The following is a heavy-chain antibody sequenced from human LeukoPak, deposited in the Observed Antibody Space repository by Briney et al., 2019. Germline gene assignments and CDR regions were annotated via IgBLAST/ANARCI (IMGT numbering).Heavy chain of an antibody. J-gene: IGHJ4*02. CDR3: ARGAAVAAAVFDY. V-gene: IGHV3-7*01. CDR1: GFTFSSSW. D-gene: IGHD2-15*01. Sequence: PGGSLRLSCAASGFTFSSSWMAWVRQAPGQGLERVASIKPDGSEKYYVDSVKGRFIISRDNAKNPLHLQMNSLRAEDTAVYYCARGAAVAAAVFDYWGQGILATVSS. CDR2: IKPDGSEK.